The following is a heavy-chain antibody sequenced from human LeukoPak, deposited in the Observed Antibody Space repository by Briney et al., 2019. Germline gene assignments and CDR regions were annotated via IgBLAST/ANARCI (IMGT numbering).Heavy chain of an antibody. Sequence: GGSLRLSCAASGFTFSSYAMHWVRQAPGKGLEWVAVISYDGSNKYYADSVKGRFTISRDNSKNTLYLQMNSLRAEDTAVYYCARGPSIVVVPAASHYYYGMDVWGQGTTVTVSS. CDR2: ISYDGSNK. V-gene: IGHV3-30-3*01. D-gene: IGHD2-2*01. CDR1: GFTFSSYA. CDR3: ARGPSIVVVPAASHYYYGMDV. J-gene: IGHJ6*02.